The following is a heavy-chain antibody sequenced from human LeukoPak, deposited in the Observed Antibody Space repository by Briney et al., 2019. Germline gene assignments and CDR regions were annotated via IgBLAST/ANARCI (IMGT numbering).Heavy chain of an antibody. J-gene: IGHJ4*02. CDR3: ARHSGSYWGYYFDY. CDR2: IYYSGST. CDR1: GGSISSYY. D-gene: IGHD1-26*01. Sequence: PSETLSLTCTVSGGSISSYYWSWIRQPPGKGLEWIGYIYYSGSTNYNPSLKSRVTISVDTSKNQFSLKLSSVTAADTAVYYCARHSGSYWGYYFDYWGQGTLVTVSS. V-gene: IGHV4-59*08.